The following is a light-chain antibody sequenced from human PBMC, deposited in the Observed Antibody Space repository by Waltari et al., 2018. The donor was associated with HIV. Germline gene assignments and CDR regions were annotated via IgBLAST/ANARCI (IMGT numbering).Light chain of an antibody. CDR1: SSDLGNSNY. CDR2: EVT. CDR3: SSYTSVNTRV. V-gene: IGLV2-14*01. Sequence: SVLTPPASVSGSPGQSLTISCTGSSSDLGNSNYVSWYQQHPGKAPKLLIYEVTNRPSGISNRFSGSKSGNTASLTISGLHLEDESDYYCSSYTSVNTRVFGGGTKLTVL. J-gene: IGLJ3*02.